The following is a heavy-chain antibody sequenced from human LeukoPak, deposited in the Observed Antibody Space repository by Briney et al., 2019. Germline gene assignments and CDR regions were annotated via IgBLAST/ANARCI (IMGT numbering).Heavy chain of an antibody. D-gene: IGHD3-22*01. CDR3: ARIKLIVVVSWFDP. CDR2: IYCSGST. V-gene: IGHV4-39*07. Sequence: SETLSLTCTVSGGSISSSSYYWGWIRQPPGKGLEWIGSIYCSGSTYYNPSLKSRVTISVDRSKNQFSLKLSSVTAADTAMYFCARIKLIVVVSWFDPWGQGTLVTVSS. CDR1: GGSISSSSYY. J-gene: IGHJ5*02.